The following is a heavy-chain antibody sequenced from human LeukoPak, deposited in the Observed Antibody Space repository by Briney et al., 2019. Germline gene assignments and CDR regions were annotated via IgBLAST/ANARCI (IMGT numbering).Heavy chain of an antibody. CDR3: ATDQITAYSGYDTTFDY. Sequence: ASVKVSCKVSGYTLTELSMHWVRQAPGKGLEWMGGFDPEDGETIYAQKFQGRVTMTEDTSTDTAYMELSSLRSEDTAVYYCATDQITAYSGYDTTFDYWGQGTLVTVSS. CDR2: FDPEDGET. D-gene: IGHD5-12*01. V-gene: IGHV1-24*01. J-gene: IGHJ4*02. CDR1: GYTLTELS.